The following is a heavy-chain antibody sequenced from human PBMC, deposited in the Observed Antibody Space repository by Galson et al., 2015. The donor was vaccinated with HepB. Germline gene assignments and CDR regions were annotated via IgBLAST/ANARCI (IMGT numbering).Heavy chain of an antibody. Sequence: SLRLSCAASGFTFSSYWMSWVRQAPGKGLEWVANIKQDGSEKYYVDSVKGRFTISRDNAKNSLYLQMNSLRAEDTAVYYCARDSQGYDFWSGYYLGYYYYYMDVWGKGTTVTVSS. CDR2: IKQDGSEK. CDR3: ARDSQGYDFWSGYYLGYYYYYMDV. J-gene: IGHJ6*03. D-gene: IGHD3-3*01. CDR1: GFTFSSYW. V-gene: IGHV3-7*01.